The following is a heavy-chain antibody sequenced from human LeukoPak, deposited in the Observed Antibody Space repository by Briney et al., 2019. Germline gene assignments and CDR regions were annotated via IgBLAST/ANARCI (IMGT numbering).Heavy chain of an antibody. Sequence: SETLSLTCTVSGGSISSSSYYWGWIRQPPGKGLEWIGSIYYSGSTYYNPSLKSRVTISVDTSKNQFSLKLSSVTAADTAVYYCARAFHSSWYRFFDYWGQGTLVTVSS. J-gene: IGHJ4*02. V-gene: IGHV4-39*01. CDR3: ARAFHSSWYRFFDY. CDR2: IYYSGST. CDR1: GGSISSSSYY. D-gene: IGHD6-13*01.